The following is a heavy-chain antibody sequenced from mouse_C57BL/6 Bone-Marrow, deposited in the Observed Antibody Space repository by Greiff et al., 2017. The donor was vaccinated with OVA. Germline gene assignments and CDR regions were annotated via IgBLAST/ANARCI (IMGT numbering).Heavy chain of an antibody. Sequence: VQLKESGGGLVKPGGSLKLSCAASGFTFSSYAMSWVRQTPEKRLEWVATISDGGSYTYYPDNVKGRFTISRDNAKNNLYLQMSHLKSEDTAMYYCARGDTYYFDYWGQGTTLTVSS. J-gene: IGHJ2*01. V-gene: IGHV5-4*01. CDR1: GFTFSSYA. D-gene: IGHD5-1-1*01. CDR2: ISDGGSYT. CDR3: ARGDTYYFDY.